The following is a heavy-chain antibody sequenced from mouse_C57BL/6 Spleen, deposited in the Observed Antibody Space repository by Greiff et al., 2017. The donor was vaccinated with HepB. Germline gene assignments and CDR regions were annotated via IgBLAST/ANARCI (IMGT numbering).Heavy chain of an antibody. D-gene: IGHD1-1*01. J-gene: IGHJ2*01. CDR2: IDPETGGT. CDR1: GYTFTDYE. Sequence: QVQLQQSGAELVRPGASVTLSCKASGYTFTDYEMHWVKQTPVHGLEWIGAIDPETGGTAYNQKFKGKAILTADKSSSTAYMELRSLTSEDSAVYYCTRSEFTTRGYFDYWGQGTTLTVSS. V-gene: IGHV1-15*01. CDR3: TRSEFTTRGYFDY.